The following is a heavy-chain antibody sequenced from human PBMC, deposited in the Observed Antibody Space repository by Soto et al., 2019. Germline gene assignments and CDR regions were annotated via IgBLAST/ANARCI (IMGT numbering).Heavy chain of an antibody. J-gene: IGHJ6*02. CDR2: IYYSGST. Sequence: SETLSLTCTVSGGSISSGDYYWSWIRQPPGKGLEWIGYIYYSGSTYYNPSLKSRVTISVDTSKNQFSLKLSSVTAADTAVYYCARAAGYCSSTSCYGPYYYYYGMDVWGQGTTVTVYS. V-gene: IGHV4-30-4*01. D-gene: IGHD2-2*01. CDR3: ARAAGYCSSTSCYGPYYYYYGMDV. CDR1: GGSISSGDYY.